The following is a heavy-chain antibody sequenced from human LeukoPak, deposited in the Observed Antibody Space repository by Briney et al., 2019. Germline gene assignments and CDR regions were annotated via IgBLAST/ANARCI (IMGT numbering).Heavy chain of an antibody. Sequence: SETLSLTCTVSGGSVNGYYWNWVRQAPGKGLEWIGFIHYSGLTVYSPSLQSRVSMSVDTSRNQFSLDLSSVTAADTALYYCARDPPEDEWNSLDSWGQGILVTVSS. D-gene: IGHD1-7*01. V-gene: IGHV4-59*02. CDR3: ARDPPEDEWNSLDS. CDR1: GGSVNGYY. J-gene: IGHJ4*02. CDR2: IHYSGLT.